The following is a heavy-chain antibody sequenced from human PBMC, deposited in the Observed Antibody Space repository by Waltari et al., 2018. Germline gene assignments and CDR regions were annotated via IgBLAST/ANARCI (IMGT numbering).Heavy chain of an antibody. Sequence: EVQLVESGGGLVQPGGSLRLSCAASGFTLRSYSMNWVRQAPGKGLEWVSYISSSSSTIYYADSGKGRFTISRDNAKNSLYLQMNSLRAEDTAVYYCARGTAGTIDYWGQGTLVTVSS. CDR1: GFTLRSYS. V-gene: IGHV3-48*01. J-gene: IGHJ4*02. CDR2: ISSSSSTI. D-gene: IGHD6-13*01. CDR3: ARGTAGTIDY.